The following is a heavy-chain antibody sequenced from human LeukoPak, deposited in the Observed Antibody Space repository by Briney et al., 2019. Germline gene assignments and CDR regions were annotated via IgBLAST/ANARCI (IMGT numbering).Heavy chain of an antibody. V-gene: IGHV3-48*03. Sequence: PGGSLRLSCAASGFTFSSYEMNWVRQAPGKGLEWVSYISSSGSTIYYADSVKGRFTISRDNAKNSLYLQMNSLRAEDTAVYYCARPSLQYSSSWYYYYMDVWGKGTTVTISS. CDR3: ARPSLQYSSSWYYYYMDV. D-gene: IGHD6-13*01. CDR1: GFTFSSYE. CDR2: ISSSGSTI. J-gene: IGHJ6*03.